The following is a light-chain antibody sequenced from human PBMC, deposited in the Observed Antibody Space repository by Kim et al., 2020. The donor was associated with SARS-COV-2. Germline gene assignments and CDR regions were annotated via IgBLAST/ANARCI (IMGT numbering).Light chain of an antibody. V-gene: IGLV2-11*02. CDR1: SSDIGGHNS. CDR2: DVV. Sequence: GQSVTISCTGTSSDIGGHNSVSWYQQYPGKVPKLIIYDVVKRPSRVPDRFSGSKSGYTASLTIYGLQAEDEADYYCCSYAGSNMDVFGSGTKVTVL. J-gene: IGLJ1*01. CDR3: CSYAGSNMDV.